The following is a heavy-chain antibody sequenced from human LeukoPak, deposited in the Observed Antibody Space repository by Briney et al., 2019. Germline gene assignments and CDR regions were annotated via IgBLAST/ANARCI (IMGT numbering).Heavy chain of an antibody. CDR2: IIPIFGTA. V-gene: IGHV1-69*13. Sequence: SVKVSCKASGGTFSSYAISWVRQAPGQGLEWMGGIIPIFGTANYAQKFQGRVTITADESTSTAYMELSSLRSEDTAVYYCARGAEDSSGWTHAFDIWGQGTMVTVSS. D-gene: IGHD6-19*01. CDR3: ARGAEDSSGWTHAFDI. CDR1: GGTFSSYA. J-gene: IGHJ3*02.